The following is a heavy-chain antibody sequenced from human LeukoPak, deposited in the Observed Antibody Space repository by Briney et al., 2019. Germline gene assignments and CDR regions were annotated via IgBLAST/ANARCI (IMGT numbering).Heavy chain of an antibody. V-gene: IGHV3-23*01. CDR2: ISGSGGST. J-gene: IGHJ4*02. CDR1: GFTFSSYA. CDR3: AKSKPTVTTCFDY. D-gene: IGHD4-17*01. Sequence: GGSLRLSCAASGFTFSSYAMSWVRQSPRKGLEWGSAISGSGGSTYYADSVKGRFTISRDNSKNTLYLQMNSLRAEDTAVYYCAKSKPTVTTCFDYWGQGTLVTVSS.